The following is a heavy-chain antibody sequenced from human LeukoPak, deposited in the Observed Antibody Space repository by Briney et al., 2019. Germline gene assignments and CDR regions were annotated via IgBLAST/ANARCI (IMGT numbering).Heavy chain of an antibody. CDR1: GFTFSSYW. J-gene: IGHJ1*01. V-gene: IGHV3-74*01. Sequence: PGGSLRLSCAASGFTFSSYWMHWVRQAPGKGLVWVSRINSDGSSTSYADSVKGRFTISRDNAKNTLYLQMNSLRAEDTAVYYCARDYYDSSGYYPEYFQHWGQGTLVTVSS. D-gene: IGHD3-22*01. CDR2: INSDGSST. CDR3: ARDYYDSSGYYPEYFQH.